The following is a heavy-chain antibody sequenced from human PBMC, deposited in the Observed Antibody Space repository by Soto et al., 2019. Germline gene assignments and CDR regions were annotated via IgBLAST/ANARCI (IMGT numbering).Heavy chain of an antibody. CDR3: ARNYGPGYTFDY. Sequence: TLSLTCTVSGGSISSYYWSWIRQPPGKGLEWIGYIYYSGSTNYNPSLKSRVTISVDTSKNQFSLKLSSVTAADTAVYYCARNYGPGYTFDYWGQGTLVTVSS. D-gene: IGHD3-10*01. V-gene: IGHV4-59*08. J-gene: IGHJ4*02. CDR1: GGSISSYY. CDR2: IYYSGST.